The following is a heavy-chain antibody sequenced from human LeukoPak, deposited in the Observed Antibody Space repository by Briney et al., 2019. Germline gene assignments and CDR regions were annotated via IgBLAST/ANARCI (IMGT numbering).Heavy chain of an antibody. CDR2: ISYDGSNK. J-gene: IGHJ4*02. D-gene: IGHD4-17*01. Sequence: GGSLRLSCAASGFTFDDYAMHWVRQAPGKGLEWVAVISYDGSNKYYADSVKGRFTISRDISKNAVYLQMNSLRAEDTAVYYCARDSYGDANFDSWGQGTLVTVSS. CDR3: ARDSYGDANFDS. V-gene: IGHV3-30*14. CDR1: GFTFDDYA.